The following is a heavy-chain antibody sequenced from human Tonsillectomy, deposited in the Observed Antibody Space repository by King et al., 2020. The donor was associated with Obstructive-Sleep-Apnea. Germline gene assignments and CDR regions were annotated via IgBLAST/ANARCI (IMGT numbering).Heavy chain of an antibody. J-gene: IGHJ2*01. D-gene: IGHD1-1*01. CDR3: ARVSGIFYWYFDL. V-gene: IGHV4-59*01. CDR1: GGSISSYY. Sequence: VQLQESGPGLVKPSETLSLTCTVSGGSISSYYWSWIRQPPGKGLEWIGYIYYSGSTNYNPSLKSRVTISVDTSKNQFSLKLSSVTAADTAVCYCARVSGIFYWYFDLWGRGTLVTVSS. CDR2: IYYSGST.